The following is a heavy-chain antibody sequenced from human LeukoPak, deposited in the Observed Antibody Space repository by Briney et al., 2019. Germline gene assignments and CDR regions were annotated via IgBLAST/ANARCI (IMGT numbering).Heavy chain of an antibody. D-gene: IGHD4-17*01. CDR1: GGSFSGYY. V-gene: IGHV4-34*01. CDR3: ARGGDYELYYYYYMDV. J-gene: IGHJ6*03. Sequence: SETLSLTCAVYGGSFSGYYWSWIRQPPGKGLEWIGEINHSGSTNYNPSLKSRVTISVDTSKNQFSLKLSSVTAADTAVYYCARGGDYELYYYYYMDVWGKGTTVTVSS. CDR2: INHSGST.